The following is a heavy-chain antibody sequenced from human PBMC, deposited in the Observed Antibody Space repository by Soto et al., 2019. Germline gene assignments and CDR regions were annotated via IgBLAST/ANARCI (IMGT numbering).Heavy chain of an antibody. D-gene: IGHD2-15*01. CDR3: ANPGGSGGSCYDS. V-gene: IGHV3-23*01. CDR2: ISDSGGST. CDR1: GFTFSNYA. Sequence: EVQLLESGGGLVQPGGSLRLSCGVSGFTFSNYAMSWVRQAPGKGLEWVSGISDSGGSTYYADSVKGRFTISRDNYKNALYLKMNSLSPENTAVYFCANPGGSGGSCYDSGGRGPLVTV. J-gene: IGHJ5*01.